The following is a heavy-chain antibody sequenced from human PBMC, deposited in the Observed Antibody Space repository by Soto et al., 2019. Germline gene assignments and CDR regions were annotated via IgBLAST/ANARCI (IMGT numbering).Heavy chain of an antibody. CDR1: GYGFTTYG. CDR3: ARGRYGDY. CDR2: ISAHNGNT. V-gene: IGHV1-18*01. D-gene: IGHD1-1*01. Sequence: QVHLVQSGAEVKKPGASVKVSCKGSGYGFTTYGITWVRQAPGQGLEWMAWISAHNGNTKYAQKLXGXVPXNRDTYTSTAYMELRSLRSDDTAVYYCARGRYGDYWGQGALVTVSS. J-gene: IGHJ4*02.